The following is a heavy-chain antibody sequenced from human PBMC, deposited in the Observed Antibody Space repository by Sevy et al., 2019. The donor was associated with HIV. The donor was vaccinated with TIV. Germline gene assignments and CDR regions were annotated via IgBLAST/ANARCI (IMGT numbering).Heavy chain of an antibody. D-gene: IGHD2-2*01. CDR1: GFTFSSYW. Sequence: GGSLRLSCAASGFTFSSYWMHWVRQAPGKGLVRVSRINSDGSSTSYADSVKGRFTISRDNAKNTLYLQMNSLRAEDTAVYYCARFAGYCSSTSCLPFDYWGQGTLVTVSS. CDR3: ARFAGYCSSTSCLPFDY. CDR2: INSDGSST. J-gene: IGHJ4*02. V-gene: IGHV3-74*01.